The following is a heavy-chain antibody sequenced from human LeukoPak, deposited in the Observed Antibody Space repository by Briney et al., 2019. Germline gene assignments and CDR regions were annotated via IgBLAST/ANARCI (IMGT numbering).Heavy chain of an antibody. CDR3: ARRPSGYHNT. CDR2: IYSGGST. CDR1: EFSVGSNY. D-gene: IGHD5-12*01. Sequence: GGSLRLSCAASEFSVGSNYMTWVRQAPGKGLEWVSLIYSGGSTYYADSVKGRFTISRDNSKNTLCLQMNSLRAEDTAVYYCARRPSGYHNTGGQGTLVTVSS. V-gene: IGHV3-66*01. J-gene: IGHJ4*02.